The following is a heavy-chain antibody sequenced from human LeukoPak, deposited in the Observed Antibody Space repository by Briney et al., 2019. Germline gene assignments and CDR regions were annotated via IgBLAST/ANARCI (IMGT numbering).Heavy chain of an antibody. CDR1: GYTFSSYG. V-gene: IGHV1-18*01. CDR2: ISPDNGNT. Sequence: ASVKVSCKASGYTFSSYGISWVRQAPGQGLEWMAWISPDNGNTNYAQTLQGRFTMTTGTSTSTAYLEMSSLRSDDTAVYYCARGDIILWFAELVGAFFIWGEGTMGTVSS. D-gene: IGHD3-10*01. J-gene: IGHJ3*02. CDR3: ARGDIILWFAELVGAFFI.